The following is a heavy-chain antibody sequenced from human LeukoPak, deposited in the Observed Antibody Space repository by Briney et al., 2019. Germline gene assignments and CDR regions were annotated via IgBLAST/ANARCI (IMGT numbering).Heavy chain of an antibody. CDR3: ATDVSLGFCSGGSCSAHFDS. J-gene: IGHJ4*02. Sequence: LPGGSLRLSCAASGFTFDDYAMHCVRQAPGKGLEWVSGISWNSGSRVYVDSVKGRFTISRDNAKDSLYLQMDSLRPEDMALYYCATDVSLGFCSGGSCSAHFDSWGQGTLVTVSS. D-gene: IGHD2-15*01. V-gene: IGHV3-9*03. CDR1: GFTFDDYA. CDR2: ISWNSGSR.